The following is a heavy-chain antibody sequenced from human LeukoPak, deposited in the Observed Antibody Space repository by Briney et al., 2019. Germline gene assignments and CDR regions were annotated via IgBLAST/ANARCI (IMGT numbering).Heavy chain of an antibody. CDR1: GFTFRTYT. D-gene: IGHD3-22*01. J-gene: IGHJ2*01. V-gene: IGHV3-23*01. CDR2: TSGSHGTT. Sequence: GRSLRLSCAASGFTFRTYTMSWVCQTPAKGLGWVSVTSGSHGTTHHAASPKDGLTISRDHSRNPLYLQMNILSVEDPALYLLAKGPRLVINLACHLW. CDR3: AKGPRLVINLACHL.